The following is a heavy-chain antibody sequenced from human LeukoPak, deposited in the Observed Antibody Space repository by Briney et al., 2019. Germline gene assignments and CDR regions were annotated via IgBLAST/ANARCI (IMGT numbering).Heavy chain of an antibody. CDR2: IYYSGST. CDR1: GGSISSYY. J-gene: IGHJ6*02. V-gene: IGHV4-59*01. D-gene: IGHD1-1*01. Sequence: SETLSLTCTVSGGSISSYYWSWIRQPPGKGLEWIWYIYYSGSTNYNPSLKSRVTISVDTSKNQFSLKLSSVTAADTAVYYCATNSHYYGMDVWGQGTTVTVSS. CDR3: ATNSHYYGMDV.